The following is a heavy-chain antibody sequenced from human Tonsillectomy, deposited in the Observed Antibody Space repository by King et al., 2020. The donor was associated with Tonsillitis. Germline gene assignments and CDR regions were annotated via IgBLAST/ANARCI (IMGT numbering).Heavy chain of an antibody. CDR3: AREVSDFYGSADY. Sequence: QLVQSGAEVKKPGASVKVSCKASGYTFTAYYMHWVRQAPGQGLEWMGWINPNSGGTNFAQKFQGRVTMTRDTSISIAYLELSSLRSDDTAVYYCAREVSDFYGSADYWGQGTLVTVSS. J-gene: IGHJ4*02. CDR1: GYTFTAYY. D-gene: IGHD3-10*01. V-gene: IGHV1-2*02. CDR2: INPNSGGT.